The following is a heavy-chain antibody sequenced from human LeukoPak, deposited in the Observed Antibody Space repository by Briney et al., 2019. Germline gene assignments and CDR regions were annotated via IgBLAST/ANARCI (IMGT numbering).Heavy chain of an antibody. V-gene: IGHV3-21*01. CDR2: ISSSGTYI. CDR3: ARDFRYSGSYHHWFAP. CDR1: GFTFSAYS. Sequence: GGSLRLSCAASGFTFSAYSINWVRQAPGRGLEWVSSISSSGTYIYYADSVKGRFTISRDNAKNSLSLQMSSLRAENTAVYYCARDFRYSGSYHHWFAPWGQGTLVTVSS. D-gene: IGHD1-26*01. J-gene: IGHJ5*02.